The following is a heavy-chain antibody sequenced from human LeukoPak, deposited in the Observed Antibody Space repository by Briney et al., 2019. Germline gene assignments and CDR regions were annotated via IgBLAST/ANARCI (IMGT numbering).Heavy chain of an antibody. V-gene: IGHV1-18*01. J-gene: IGHJ4*02. CDR2: ISAYNGNT. CDR3: ATGLYCGGDCYSLYYFDY. Sequence: ASVKVSCKASGYTFTSYGISWVRQAPGQGLEWMGWISAYNGNTNYAQKFQGRVTMTEDTSTDTAYMELSSLRSEDTAVYYCATGLYCGGDCYSLYYFDYWGQGTLVTVSS. CDR1: GYTFTSYG. D-gene: IGHD2-21*01.